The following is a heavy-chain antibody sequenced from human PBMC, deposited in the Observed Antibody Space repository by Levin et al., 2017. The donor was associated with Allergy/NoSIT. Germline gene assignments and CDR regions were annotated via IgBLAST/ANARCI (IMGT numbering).Heavy chain of an antibody. CDR3: ARGVWGFVDY. Sequence: GGSLRLSCAASGFTFSSYAMHWVRQAPGKGLEWVAVISYDGSNKYYADSVKGRFTISRDNSKNTLYLQMNSLRAEDTAVYYCARGVWGFVDYWGQGTLVTVSS. CDR2: ISYDGSNK. D-gene: IGHD7-27*01. V-gene: IGHV3-30-3*01. J-gene: IGHJ4*02. CDR1: GFTFSSYA.